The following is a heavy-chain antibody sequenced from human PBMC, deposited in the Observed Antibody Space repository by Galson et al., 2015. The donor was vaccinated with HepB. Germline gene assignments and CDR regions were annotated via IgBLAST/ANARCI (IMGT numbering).Heavy chain of an antibody. Sequence: SLRLSCAASGFTFSTSWVHWVRQAPGEGLMWVSRIDSDGNTIDYADSVRGRFTISRDNAKNTLYLQMSSLRVDDTAIYYCARAGNYRFDFWGQGTLVTVSS. V-gene: IGHV3-74*01. J-gene: IGHJ4*02. CDR2: IDSDGNTI. CDR3: ARAGNYRFDF. D-gene: IGHD3-3*01. CDR1: GFTFSTSW.